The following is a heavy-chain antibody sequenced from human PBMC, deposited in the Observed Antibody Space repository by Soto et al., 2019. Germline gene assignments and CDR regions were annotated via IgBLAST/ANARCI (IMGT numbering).Heavy chain of an antibody. CDR3: AKSSYYYYYGMDV. CDR1: GFTFSSYA. J-gene: IGHJ6*02. Sequence: EVQLLESGGGLVQPGGSLRLSCAASGFTFSSYAMRWVRQATGKGLEWVSAISGSGGSTYYADSVKGRFTISRDNSQNTLYLQMNSLRAEDTAVYYCAKSSYYYYYGMDVMGQGTTVTVSS. CDR2: ISGSGGST. V-gene: IGHV3-23*01.